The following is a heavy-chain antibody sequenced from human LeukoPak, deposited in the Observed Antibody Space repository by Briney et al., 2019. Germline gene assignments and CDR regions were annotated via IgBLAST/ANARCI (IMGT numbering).Heavy chain of an antibody. D-gene: IGHD6-13*01. V-gene: IGHV1-46*01. CDR1: GYTFTSYY. CDR3: ARDPLAAAGRYYYYMDV. Sequence: GASVKVSCKASGYTFTSYYMHWVRQAPGQGLEWMGIINPSGGSTSYAQKFQGRVTMTRDMSTSTVYMELSSLRSEDTAVYYCARDPLAAAGRYYYYMDVWGKGTTVTVSS. CDR2: INPSGGST. J-gene: IGHJ6*03.